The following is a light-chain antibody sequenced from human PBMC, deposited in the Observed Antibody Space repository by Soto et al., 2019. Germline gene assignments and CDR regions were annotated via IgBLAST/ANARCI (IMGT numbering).Light chain of an antibody. CDR1: SSNIGSHY. V-gene: IGLV1-47*01. CDR3: ATWDGSLSGPV. CDR2: RNN. Sequence: QPVLTQPPSASGTPGQRVTISCSGSSSNIGSHYVYWYQQLPRMAPKLLIYRNNQRPSGVPDRFSGSKSGTSASLAISGLRYEDEADYYCATWDGSLSGPVFAGGTKLTVL. J-gene: IGLJ3*02.